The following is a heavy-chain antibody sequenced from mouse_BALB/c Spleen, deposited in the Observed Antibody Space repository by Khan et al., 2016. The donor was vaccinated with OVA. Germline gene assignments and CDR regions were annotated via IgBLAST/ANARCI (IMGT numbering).Heavy chain of an antibody. CDR1: GYSITSGYA. CDR2: ISYSGVT. J-gene: IGHJ2*01. CDR3: ARGNYYGYYFDY. D-gene: IGHD1-1*01. V-gene: IGHV3-2*02. Sequence: EVQLQESGPGLVKPSQSLSLTCTVTGYSITSGYAWNWIRQFPGNKLEWMGYISYSGVTSYTPSLKSRISITRDTSKNQFFLQLNSVTTEDTATYYCARGNYYGYYFDYGCQGTTLTVSS.